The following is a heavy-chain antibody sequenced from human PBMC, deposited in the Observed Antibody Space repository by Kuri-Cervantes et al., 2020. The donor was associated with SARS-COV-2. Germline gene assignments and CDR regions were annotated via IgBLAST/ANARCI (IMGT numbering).Heavy chain of an antibody. J-gene: IGHJ5*02. Sequence: SQTLSLTCAISGDSVFSKIAAWNWIRQSPSRGLEWLGRTYYRSKWYDDYAVSVKSRISINPDTSKNQFSLHLNSVTPEDTAVYYCARGTNWPPDGWFDPWGQGTLVTVSS. CDR3: ARGTNWPPDGWFDP. CDR2: TYYRSKWYD. D-gene: IGHD7-27*01. CDR1: GDSVFSKIAA. V-gene: IGHV6-1*01.